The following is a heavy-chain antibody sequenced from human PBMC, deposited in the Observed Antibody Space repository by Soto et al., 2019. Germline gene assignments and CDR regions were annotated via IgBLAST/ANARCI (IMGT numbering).Heavy chain of an antibody. Sequence: ASVKVSCKVSGYTLTELSMHWVRQAPGKGLEWMGGFDPEDGETIYAQKFQGRVTMTEDTSTDTAYMELSSLRSEDTAVYYCATISAVNYEAYFAYWGQGTLVTVSS. D-gene: IGHD1-7*01. V-gene: IGHV1-24*01. CDR3: ATISAVNYEAYFAY. CDR2: FDPEDGET. J-gene: IGHJ4*02. CDR1: GYTLTELS.